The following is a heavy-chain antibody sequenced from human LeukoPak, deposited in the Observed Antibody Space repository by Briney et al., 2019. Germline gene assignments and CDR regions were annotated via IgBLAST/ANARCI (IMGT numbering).Heavy chain of an antibody. D-gene: IGHD1-26*01. V-gene: IGHV3-23*01. Sequence: GGSLRLSCAASEFSFNNYAMSWVRQAPGKGLEWVSGISSSGSGSNTYYADSVKGRFTISRDNAKNSLYLQMNSLRAEDTAVYYCARELVGARARSDYWGQGTLVTVSS. J-gene: IGHJ4*02. CDR3: ARELVGARARSDY. CDR2: ISSSGSGSNT. CDR1: EFSFNNYA.